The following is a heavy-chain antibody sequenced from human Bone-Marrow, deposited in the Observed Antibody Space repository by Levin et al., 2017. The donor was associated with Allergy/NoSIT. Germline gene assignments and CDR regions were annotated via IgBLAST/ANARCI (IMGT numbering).Heavy chain of an antibody. Sequence: LRLSCAVSGGSISSGGYSWSWIRQPPGKGLEWIGYIYHSGSTYYNPSLKSRVTISVDRSKNQFSLKLSSVTAADTAVYYCARGRSDSSGYYLFDYWGQGTLVTVSS. CDR2: IYHSGST. CDR1: GGSISSGGYS. CDR3: ARGRSDSSGYYLFDY. J-gene: IGHJ4*02. V-gene: IGHV4-30-2*01. D-gene: IGHD3-22*01.